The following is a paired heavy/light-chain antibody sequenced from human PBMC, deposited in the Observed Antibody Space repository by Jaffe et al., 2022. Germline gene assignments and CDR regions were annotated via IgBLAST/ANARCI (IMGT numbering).Heavy chain of an antibody. J-gene: IGHJ3*01. CDR1: GYTFTDYH. V-gene: IGHV1-69-2*01. Sequence: EVQLVQSGAEVKRPGGTVKISCKVSGYTFTDYHIHWVQQAPGKGLEWMGLLDPEDDEATYAESFRGRVTFMADTTTDTAYLELSSLTSEDTALYYCATALCGGRTCNLGGAIDVWGQGTVVTVSS. CDR2: LDPEDDEA. CDR3: ATALCGGRTCNLGGAIDV. D-gene: IGHD2-15*01.
Light chain of an antibody. Sequence: SYDLRQPPSVSVSPGQTATITCSGETLTKQYVFWYQQKPGQAPLVVIYKDNERPSGIPERFSGSSSGTTVTLTISGVQAEDEADYYCQSADWSGTYKVFGGGTRLTVL. CDR1: TLTKQY. CDR2: KDN. V-gene: IGLV3-25*03. J-gene: IGLJ3*02. CDR3: QSADWSGTYKV.